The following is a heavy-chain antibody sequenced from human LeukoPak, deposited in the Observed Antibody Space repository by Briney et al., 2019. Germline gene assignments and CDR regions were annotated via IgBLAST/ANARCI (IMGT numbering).Heavy chain of an antibody. Sequence: GASLRLSCAASGFTFSNYAMSWVRQAPGKGLEWVSAITGGGSGIYYADSMKSRFTISRDNSKNTLYLQINSLRAEDTAVYYRAKWGDYDVLTGYYVPDYWGQGTLVTVSS. CDR1: GFTFSNYA. J-gene: IGHJ4*02. D-gene: IGHD3-9*01. V-gene: IGHV3-23*01. CDR2: ITGGGSGI. CDR3: AKWGDYDVLTGYYVPDY.